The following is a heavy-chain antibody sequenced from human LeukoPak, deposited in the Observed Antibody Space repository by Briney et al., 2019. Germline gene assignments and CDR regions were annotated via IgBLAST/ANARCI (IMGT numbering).Heavy chain of an antibody. CDR3: ARRQTSGTGAFDY. J-gene: IGHJ4*02. CDR2: ISSSSSYI. Sequence: PGGSLRLSCAASGFTFSSYSMNWVRQAPGKGLEWVSSISSSSSYIYYADSVKGRFTISRDNAKNSLCLQMNSLRAEDTAVYYCARRQTSGTGAFDYWGQGTLVTVSS. CDR1: GFTFSSYS. V-gene: IGHV3-21*01. D-gene: IGHD1-1*01.